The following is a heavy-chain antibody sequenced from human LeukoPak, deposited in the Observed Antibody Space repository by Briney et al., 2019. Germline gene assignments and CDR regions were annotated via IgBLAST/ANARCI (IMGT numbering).Heavy chain of an antibody. J-gene: IGHJ4*02. Sequence: PGRSLRLSCAASGFTFDNYAMHWVRQAPGKGLEWVSGISWNSGSIGYADSVRGRFTISRDNAKNSLYLQMNSLRAEDLALYYCAAVGATTSHWGQGTLVTVSS. V-gene: IGHV3-9*03. CDR1: GFTFDNYA. CDR2: ISWNSGSI. CDR3: AAVGATTSH. D-gene: IGHD1-26*01.